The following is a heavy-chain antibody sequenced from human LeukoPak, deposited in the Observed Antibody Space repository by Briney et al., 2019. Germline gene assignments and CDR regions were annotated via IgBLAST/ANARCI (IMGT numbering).Heavy chain of an antibody. D-gene: IGHD3-16*02. J-gene: IGHJ4*02. CDR3: ARDRERSSYYFDY. Sequence: ASVKVSCKASGYTFTSYDINWVRQATGQGLEWMGWMNPNSGNTGYAQKFQGRVTMTRDTSTSTVYMELSSLRSEDTAVYYCARDRERSSYYFDYWGQGTLVTVSS. V-gene: IGHV1-8*01. CDR1: GYTFTSYD. CDR2: MNPNSGNT.